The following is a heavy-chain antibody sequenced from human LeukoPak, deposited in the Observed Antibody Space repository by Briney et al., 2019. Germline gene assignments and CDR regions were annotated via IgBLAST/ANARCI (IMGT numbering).Heavy chain of an antibody. D-gene: IGHD6-13*01. CDR1: GGSISSSNW. CDR2: IYHSGST. V-gene: IGHV4-4*02. CDR3: ARDHGIAAADYFDY. J-gene: IGHJ4*02. Sequence: PSETLSLTCAVSGGSISSSNWWSWVRQPPGKGLEWIGEIYHSGSTNYNPSLKSRVTISVDKSKNQFTLKLSSVTAADTAVYYCARDHGIAAADYFDYWGQGTLVTVSS.